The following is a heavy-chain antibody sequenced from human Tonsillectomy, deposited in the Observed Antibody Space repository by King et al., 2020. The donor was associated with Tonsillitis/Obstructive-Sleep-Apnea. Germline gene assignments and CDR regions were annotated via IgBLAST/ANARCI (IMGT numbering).Heavy chain of an antibody. V-gene: IGHV5-51*01. D-gene: IGHD2-2*01. CDR2: IYPGDSDT. CDR3: ARLVIPAATVRYYYYYYMDV. Sequence: QLVQSGAEVKKPGESLKISCKGSGYSFTSYWIGWVRQMPGKGLEWMGIIYPGDSDTRYSPSFQGQVTISADKSISTAYLQWSSLKASDTAMYYCARLVIPAATVRYYYYYYMDVWGKGTTVTVSS. J-gene: IGHJ6*03. CDR1: GYSFTSYW.